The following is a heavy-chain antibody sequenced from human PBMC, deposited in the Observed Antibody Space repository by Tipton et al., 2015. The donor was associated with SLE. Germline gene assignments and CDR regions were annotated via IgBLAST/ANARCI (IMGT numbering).Heavy chain of an antibody. CDR2: IYYSGST. V-gene: IGHV4-59*01. D-gene: IGHD3-3*01. CDR1: GDSISSYY. CDR3: ARESGVTIFGVAHMDV. J-gene: IGHJ6*03. Sequence: TLSLTCTVSGDSISSYYWIWIRQPPGKGLEWIGSIYYSGSTRYNPSLRGRVIISVDTSENQLSLALSSVTAADTAVYYCARESGVTIFGVAHMDVWGKGTTVTVSS.